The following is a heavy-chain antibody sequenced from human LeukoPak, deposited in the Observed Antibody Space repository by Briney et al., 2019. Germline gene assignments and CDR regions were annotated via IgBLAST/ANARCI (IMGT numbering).Heavy chain of an antibody. CDR2: IDQSGST. CDR1: GGSIDITNY. V-gene: IGHV4-4*02. J-gene: IGHJ4*02. CDR3: ARGLVDTGRSRFDY. D-gene: IGHD5-12*01. Sequence: SETLSLTCGVSGGSIDITNYWSWVRQAPGKGLEWIGEIDQSGSTNYKPSLKSRVTLSVVKTKNQFSLKMTSVTAADTAVYYCARGLVDTGRSRFDYWGQGTLVTVSS.